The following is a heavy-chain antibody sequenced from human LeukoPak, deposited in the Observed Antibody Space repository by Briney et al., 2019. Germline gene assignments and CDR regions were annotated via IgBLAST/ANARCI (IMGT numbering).Heavy chain of an antibody. CDR1: GYTFSGYA. D-gene: IGHD2-21*01. CDR3: ARGIWSATRVDYYLDN. Sequence: ASVKVSCKASGYTFSGYAVHWVRQAPGQRFEWMGWINAGNGHTKYSQNFQGRVTITRDSSANIVYMELSSLTSEDTAVHYCARGIWSATRVDYYLDNWGQGTLVTVFS. V-gene: IGHV1-3*01. CDR2: INAGNGHT. J-gene: IGHJ4*02.